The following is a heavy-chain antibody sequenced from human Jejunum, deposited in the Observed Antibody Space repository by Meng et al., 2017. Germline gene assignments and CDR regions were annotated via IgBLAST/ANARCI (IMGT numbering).Heavy chain of an antibody. CDR2: IMQDGSVK. J-gene: IGHJ3*02. V-gene: IGHV3-7*01. CDR1: GFSFSNYW. Sequence: GGSLRLSCEASGFSFSNYWMSWVRQAPGKGLEWVVNIMQDGSVKSYAESVKGRFTISRDNAKKSLYLQLDRLRDEDTAVYYCVREPFDIWGQGTMVTVSS. CDR3: VREPFDI.